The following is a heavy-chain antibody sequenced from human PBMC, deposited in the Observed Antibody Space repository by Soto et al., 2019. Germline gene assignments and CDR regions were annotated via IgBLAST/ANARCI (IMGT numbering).Heavy chain of an antibody. J-gene: IGHJ4*02. V-gene: IGHV1-2*02. CDR2: INPNSGGT. CDR1: GYTFTGYY. D-gene: IGHD3-3*01. Sequence: ASVKVSCKASGYTFTGYYMHWVRQAPGQGLEWMGWINPNSGGTNYAQKFQGRVTMTRDTSISTAYMELSRLRSDDTAVYYCAARTIFGVVIIDYWGQGTLVTVSS. CDR3: AARTIFGVVIIDY.